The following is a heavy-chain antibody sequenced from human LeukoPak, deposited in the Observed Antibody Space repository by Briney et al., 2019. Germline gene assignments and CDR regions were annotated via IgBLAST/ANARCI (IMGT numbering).Heavy chain of an antibody. CDR1: GFTFSSYG. Sequence: GGSLRLSCAASGFTFSSYGMSWVRQAPGKGLEWVSAISGSGGSTYYADSVKGRFTISRDNSKNTLYLQMNSLRAEDSAVYYCAKDRDYYGSGSSDYWGQGTLVTVSS. CDR3: AKDRDYYGSGSSDY. D-gene: IGHD3-10*01. V-gene: IGHV3-23*01. J-gene: IGHJ4*02. CDR2: ISGSGGST.